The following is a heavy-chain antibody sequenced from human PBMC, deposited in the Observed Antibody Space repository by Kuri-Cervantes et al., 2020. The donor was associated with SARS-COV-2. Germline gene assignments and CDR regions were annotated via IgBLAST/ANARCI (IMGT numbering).Heavy chain of an antibody. CDR3: ARGVGAAVAGTLITIYYYYGMDV. Sequence: GSLRLSCAVYGGSFSGYYWSLIRQPPGKGLEWIGEINHSGSTNYNPSLKSRVTISVDTSKNQFSLKLSSVTAADTAVYYCARGVGAAVAGTLITIYYYYGMDVWGQGTTVTVSS. J-gene: IGHJ6*02. CDR2: INHSGST. CDR1: GGSFSGYY. D-gene: IGHD6-19*01. V-gene: IGHV4-34*01.